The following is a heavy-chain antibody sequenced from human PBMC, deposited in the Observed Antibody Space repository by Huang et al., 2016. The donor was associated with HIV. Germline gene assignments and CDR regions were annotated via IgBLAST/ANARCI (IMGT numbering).Heavy chain of an antibody. J-gene: IGHJ3*02. D-gene: IGHD2-15*01. CDR3: ATSTPDVGAGVLRSAFDI. Sequence: QVQLVESGAELKKPGASVRVSCKVSGYTVSELSLHGVRQAPEKGLEWMGGFDPEDGEKTYATRLQGRVTMTEDTSTDKAYMELSSLRPEDTAVYYCATSTPDVGAGVLRSAFDIWGQGTMVTVSS. CDR2: FDPEDGEK. CDR1: GYTVSELS. V-gene: IGHV1-24*01.